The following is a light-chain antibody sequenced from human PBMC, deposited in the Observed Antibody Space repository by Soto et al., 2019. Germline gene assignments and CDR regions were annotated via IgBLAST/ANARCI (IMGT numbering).Light chain of an antibody. CDR1: QGISSY. CDR3: QQLMSYPIT. Sequence: DIQLTQSPSFLSASVGARVPITCRASQGISSYLAWYQQKPRKAPEVLIFGASTLQSGVPSRFSGSGSGTEFTLTISSLQPEDFATYYCQQLMSYPITFGQGTRLEIK. V-gene: IGKV1-9*01. CDR2: GAS. J-gene: IGKJ5*01.